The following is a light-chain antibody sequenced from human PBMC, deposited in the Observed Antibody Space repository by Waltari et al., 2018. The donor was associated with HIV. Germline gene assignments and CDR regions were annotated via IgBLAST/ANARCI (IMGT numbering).Light chain of an antibody. CDR2: RNN. V-gene: IGLV10-54*01. Sequence: QAGLTQPPSVSKGLRQTATLTCTGNSNNVGFQGAAWLQQHQGHPPKLLSYRNNYRPSVISERFSASRSGNTASLTISGLQPEDEADYYCSAWDSSLNVWVFGGGTKLTVL. J-gene: IGLJ3*02. CDR3: SAWDSSLNVWV. CDR1: SNNVGFQG.